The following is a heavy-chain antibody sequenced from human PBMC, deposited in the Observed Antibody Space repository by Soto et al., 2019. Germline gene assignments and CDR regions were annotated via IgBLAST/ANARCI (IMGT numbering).Heavy chain of an antibody. CDR2: ISSISSHT. V-gene: IGHV3-21*01. D-gene: IGHD3-22*01. Sequence: SRSLSCASAGFTFSSYEMNWVLQAPGKGLEWLSSISSISSHTYYADSVNGRFTISRDNAKSSLYLQMDSLRAEDTAVYYCARGGYAASGYYWGQGTLVTVSS. CDR3: ARGGYAASGYY. J-gene: IGHJ4*02. CDR1: GFTFSSYE.